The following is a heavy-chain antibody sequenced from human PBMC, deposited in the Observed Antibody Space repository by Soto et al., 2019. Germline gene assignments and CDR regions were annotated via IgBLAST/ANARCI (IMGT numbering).Heavy chain of an antibody. J-gene: IGHJ6*02. D-gene: IGHD5-18*01. CDR3: ARALIQLWPHYYYGMDV. V-gene: IGHV4-30-4*01. Sequence: SETLSLTCTVSGGSISSGDYYWSWIRQPPGKGLEWIGYIYYSGTTYYNPSLKSRVTISVDTSKNQFSLKLSSVTAADTAVYYCARALIQLWPHYYYGMDVWGQGTTVTSP. CDR2: IYYSGTT. CDR1: GGSISSGDYY.